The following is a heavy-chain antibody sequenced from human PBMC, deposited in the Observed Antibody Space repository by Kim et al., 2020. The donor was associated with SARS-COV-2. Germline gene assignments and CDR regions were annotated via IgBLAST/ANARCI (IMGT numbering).Heavy chain of an antibody. J-gene: IGHJ4*02. D-gene: IGHD3-10*01. V-gene: IGHV4-39*01. CDR1: GGSISSSSYY. Sequence: SETLSLTCTVSGGSISSSSYYWGWIRQPPGKGLEWIGSIYYSGSTYYNPSLKSRVTISVDTSKNQFSLKLSSVTAADTAVYYCARHRGLSYYYGSGSLGISDYWGQGTLVTVSS. CDR3: ARHRGLSYYYGSGSLGISDY. CDR2: IYYSGST.